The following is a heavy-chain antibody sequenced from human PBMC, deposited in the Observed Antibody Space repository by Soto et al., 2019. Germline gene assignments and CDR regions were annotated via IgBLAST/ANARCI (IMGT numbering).Heavy chain of an antibody. Sequence: GGSLRLSCAASGFTFSSYSMNWVRQAPGKGLEWVSSISSSSSYIYYADSVKGRFTISRDNAKNSLYLQMNSLRAEDTAVYYCAMGIAAAPYAFEIWGQGTMVTVSS. CDR2: ISSSSSYI. D-gene: IGHD6-13*01. CDR3: AMGIAAAPYAFEI. CDR1: GFTFSSYS. V-gene: IGHV3-21*01. J-gene: IGHJ3*02.